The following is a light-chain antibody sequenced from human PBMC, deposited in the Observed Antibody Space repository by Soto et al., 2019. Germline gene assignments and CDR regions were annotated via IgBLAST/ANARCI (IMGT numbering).Light chain of an antibody. CDR2: GAS. V-gene: IGKV3-20*01. CDR3: QPYDSSPVT. CDR1: QSVSSSY. J-gene: IGKJ2*01. Sequence: ENVLTQSPGTLSLSPGERATLSCRASQSVSSSYLTWYQQKPGQAPRLLIYGASSRATDIPDRFSGRGSGTAFTLTISRLEPEDFAVYYCQPYDSSPVTFGQGAKLEIK.